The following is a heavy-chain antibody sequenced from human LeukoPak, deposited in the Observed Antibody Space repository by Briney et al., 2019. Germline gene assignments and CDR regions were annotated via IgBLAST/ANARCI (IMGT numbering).Heavy chain of an antibody. J-gene: IGHJ4*02. V-gene: IGHV1-2*02. CDR2: INPNSGGT. D-gene: IGHD2-2*02. CDR3: ARAYCSSTRCHRVDY. CDR1: GYTFTGYY. Sequence: ASVKVSCKASGYTFTGYYMHWVRQAPGQGLEWMGWINPNSGGTNYVQKFLGRVTTTRDTSISTAYMELSRLRSDDTAVYYCARAYCSSTRCHRVDYWGQGTLVTVSS.